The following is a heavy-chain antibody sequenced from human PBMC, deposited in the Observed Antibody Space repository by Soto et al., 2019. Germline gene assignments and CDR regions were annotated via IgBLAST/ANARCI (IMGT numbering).Heavy chain of an antibody. D-gene: IGHD3-22*01. V-gene: IGHV4-34*01. CDR2: INHSGRV. CDR1: GGSFSGHS. J-gene: IGHJ5*01. Sequence: SETLSLTCAVYGGSFSGHSWTWIRQSPGKGLEWIGDINHSGRVNYSPSLKSRVTISLDTSKNQFSLTLSAVTAADTAMYYCSTRAYDTNGYYRFDPWGQGNLVTVSS. CDR3: STRAYDTNGYYRFDP.